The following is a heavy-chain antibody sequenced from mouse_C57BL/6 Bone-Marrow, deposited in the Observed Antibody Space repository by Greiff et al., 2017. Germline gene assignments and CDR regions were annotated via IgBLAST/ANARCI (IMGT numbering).Heavy chain of an antibody. J-gene: IGHJ2*01. Sequence: QVQLQQSGAELVKPGASVKISCKASGYAFSSYWMNWVEQRPGKGLEWIGQIYPGDGDTNYNGKFKGKATLTADKSSSTAYMQLSSLTSEDSAVYFCARRRFLHYYRYYFDYWGQGTTLTVSS. CDR2: IYPGDGDT. CDR1: GYAFSSYW. V-gene: IGHV1-80*01. D-gene: IGHD1-2*01. CDR3: ARRRFLHYYRYYFDY.